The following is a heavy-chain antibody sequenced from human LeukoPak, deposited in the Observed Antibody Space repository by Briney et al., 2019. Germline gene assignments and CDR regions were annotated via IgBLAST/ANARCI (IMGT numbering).Heavy chain of an antibody. CDR2: IIPILGIA. V-gene: IGHV1-69*04. Sequence: SVKVSCKASGGTFSSYAISWVRQAPGQGLEWMGRIIPILGIANYAQKFQGRVTITADKSTSTAYTELSSLRSEDTAVYYCASGYYDILTGYYYPFDYWGQGTLVTVSS. CDR1: GGTFSSYA. D-gene: IGHD3-9*01. J-gene: IGHJ4*02. CDR3: ASGYYDILTGYYYPFDY.